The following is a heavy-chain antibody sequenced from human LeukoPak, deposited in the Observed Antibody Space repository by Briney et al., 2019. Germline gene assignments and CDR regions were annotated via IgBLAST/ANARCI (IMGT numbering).Heavy chain of an antibody. J-gene: IGHJ4*02. V-gene: IGHV3-30*18. D-gene: IGHD4-17*01. CDR2: ISYDRTKE. CDR3: AKNDCVDSDPSHF. CDR1: GVAFSSDG. Sequence: GGSLRLSCAASGVAFSSDGMHAGCEGPGKGAEWGVVISYDRTKEYYAHSTNRRSTVYRDNSKTTLYLQMNSLRPQDTAVYHCAKNDCVDSDPSHFWGQASQVTVSS.